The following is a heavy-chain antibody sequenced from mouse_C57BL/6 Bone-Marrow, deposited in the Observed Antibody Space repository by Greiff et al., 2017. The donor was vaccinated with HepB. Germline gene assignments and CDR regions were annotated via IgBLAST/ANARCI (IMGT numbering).Heavy chain of an antibody. CDR1: GYTFTSYW. CDR2: IYPGSGST. D-gene: IGHD2-4*01. J-gene: IGHJ2*01. V-gene: IGHV1-55*01. CDR3: ARRRRYDYVFDY. Sequence: QVQLKQSGAELVKPGASVKMSCKASGYTFTSYWITWVKQRPGQGLEWIGDIYPGSGSTNYNEKFKSKATLTVDTSSSTAYMQLSSLTSEDSAVYYCARRRRYDYVFDYWGQGTTLTVSS.